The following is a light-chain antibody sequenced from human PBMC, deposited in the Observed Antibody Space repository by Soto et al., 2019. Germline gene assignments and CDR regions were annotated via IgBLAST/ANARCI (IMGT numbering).Light chain of an antibody. V-gene: IGLV1-44*01. CDR3: AAWDDSLTVL. Sequence: QSVLTQPPSVSATPGQRVTISCSGSSSNIGSNTVQWYQQRPGGTPKLLIYSNDQRPSGVPDRFSGSKSGTSASLAISGLQSEDEADYYCAAWDDSLTVLFGGGTKVTVL. J-gene: IGLJ2*01. CDR2: SND. CDR1: SSNIGSNT.